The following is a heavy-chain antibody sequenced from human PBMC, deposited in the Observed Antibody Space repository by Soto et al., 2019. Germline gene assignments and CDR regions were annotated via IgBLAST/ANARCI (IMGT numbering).Heavy chain of an antibody. Sequence: GGSLRLSCAASGFTFSSYGMHWVRQAPGKGLEWVAVISYDGSNKYYADSVKGRFTISRDNSKNTLYLQMNSLRAEGTAVYYCAKESVAPIGPFDYWGQGTLVTVSS. CDR2: ISYDGSNK. D-gene: IGHD2-15*01. J-gene: IGHJ4*02. CDR3: AKESVAPIGPFDY. CDR1: GFTFSSYG. V-gene: IGHV3-30*18.